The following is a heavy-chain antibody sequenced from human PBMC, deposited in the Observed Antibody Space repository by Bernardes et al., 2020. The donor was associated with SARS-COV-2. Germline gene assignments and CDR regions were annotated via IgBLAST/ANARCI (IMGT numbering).Heavy chain of an antibody. D-gene: IGHD3-22*01. CDR3: ARDRGIHYYDLDY. CDR1: GYTFTDHG. CDR2: SSAYSGHT. V-gene: IGHV1-18*04. J-gene: IGHJ4*02. Sequence: ASVKASCRASGYTFTDHGISWGRQAPGQGMEWMGWSSAYSGHTDYVQKFRGRVTMTTDTTTTTVYMELRSLRSDDTAVYYCARDRGIHYYDLDYLGLGTLVTVSS.